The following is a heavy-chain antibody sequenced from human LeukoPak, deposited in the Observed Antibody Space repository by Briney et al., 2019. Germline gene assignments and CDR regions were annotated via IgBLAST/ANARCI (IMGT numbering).Heavy chain of an antibody. CDR3: ARVYDAFDI. CDR1: GYTFTSYY. D-gene: IGHD2-8*01. Sequence: ASVKVSCKASGYTFTSYYMHWVRQAPGQGLEWMGIINPSGGSTSYAQKFQGRVTITADKSTSTAYMELSSLRSEDTAVYYCARVYDAFDIWGQGTMVTVSS. J-gene: IGHJ3*02. CDR2: INPSGGST. V-gene: IGHV1-46*01.